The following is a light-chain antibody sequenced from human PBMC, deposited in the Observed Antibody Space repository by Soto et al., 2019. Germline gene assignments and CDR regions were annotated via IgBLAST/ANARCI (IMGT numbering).Light chain of an antibody. Sequence: QSVLAQPASVSGSPGQSITISCTGTSSDVGTYNLVSWYQQYPGEAPRLILYEVTKRPSGVSNRFSGSKSGTMASLTISGLQAADGATYYCCSYTGLNTWVFGGGTKLTVL. CDR3: CSYTGLNTWV. V-gene: IGLV2-23*02. CDR1: SSDVGTYNL. CDR2: EVT. J-gene: IGLJ3*02.